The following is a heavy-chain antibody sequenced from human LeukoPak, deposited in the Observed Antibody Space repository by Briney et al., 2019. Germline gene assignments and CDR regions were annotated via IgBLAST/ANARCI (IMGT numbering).Heavy chain of an antibody. Sequence: GGSLRLSCAGSGFSFSDYYITWIRQAPGRGLEWVSYITNSGNNIYYADSVKGRFTISRDNSKNTLYLQMNSLRAEDTAVYYCAKDLSRDWFDPWGQGTLVTVSS. CDR2: ITNSGNNI. CDR1: GFSFSDYY. V-gene: IGHV3-11*04. CDR3: AKDLSRDWFDP. J-gene: IGHJ5*02. D-gene: IGHD2/OR15-2a*01.